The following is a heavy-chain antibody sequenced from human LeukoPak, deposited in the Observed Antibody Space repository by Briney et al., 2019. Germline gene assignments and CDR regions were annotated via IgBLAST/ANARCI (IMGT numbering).Heavy chain of an antibody. J-gene: IGHJ5*02. CDR2: ISGSSYYI. CDR3: ARGGVYSNNWFDP. Sequence: GGSLRLSCAASGFTFSSYTINWVRQTPGRGLEWVSSISGSSYYIYYADSVRGRFTISRDNAKNSLYLQMNSLRAEDTAVYYCARGGVYSNNWFDPWGQGTLVTVSS. D-gene: IGHD4-11*01. CDR1: GFTFSSYT. V-gene: IGHV3-21*01.